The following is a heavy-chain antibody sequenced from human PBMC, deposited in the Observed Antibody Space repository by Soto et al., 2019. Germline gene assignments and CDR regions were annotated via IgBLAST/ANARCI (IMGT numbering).Heavy chain of an antibody. CDR2: ISYDGSNK. Sequence: GALRLSCAASGFTFSSYAMHWVRQAPGKGLEWVAVISYDGSNKYYADSVKGRFTISRDNSKNTLYLQMNSLRAEDTAVYYCARDWGGSGSLSHYYYGMDVWGQGTTVTVSS. CDR1: GFTFSSYA. V-gene: IGHV3-30-3*01. J-gene: IGHJ6*02. CDR3: ARDWGGSGSLSHYYYGMDV. D-gene: IGHD3-10*01.